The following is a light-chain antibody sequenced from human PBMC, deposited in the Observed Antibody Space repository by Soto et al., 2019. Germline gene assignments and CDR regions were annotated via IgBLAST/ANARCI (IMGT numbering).Light chain of an antibody. Sequence: QSVLTQPASVSGSPGQSITISCTGTYSDVGGYNYVSWYQQHPGKAPKLMIFEINNRPSGISNRFSGSKSGNTASLTISGLQAEDEADYFCSSYTSSTTLVLFGGGTKVTVL. J-gene: IGLJ2*01. CDR2: EIN. CDR1: YSDVGGYNY. V-gene: IGLV2-14*01. CDR3: SSYTSSTTLVL.